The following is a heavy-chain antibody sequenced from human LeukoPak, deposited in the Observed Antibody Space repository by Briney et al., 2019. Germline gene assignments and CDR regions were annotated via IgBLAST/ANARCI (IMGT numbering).Heavy chain of an antibody. CDR2: ISGGST. CDR3: ARDRYAGRGYYYGMDV. CDR1: GFTVSSNE. D-gene: IGHD3-16*01. Sequence: GGSLRLSCAASGFTVSSNEMSWVRQAPGKGLEWVSSISGGSTYYADSRKGRFTISRDNSKNTLYLQMGSLRVEDMAVYYCARDRYAGRGYYYGMDVWGQGTTVTVSS. J-gene: IGHJ6*02. V-gene: IGHV3-38-3*01.